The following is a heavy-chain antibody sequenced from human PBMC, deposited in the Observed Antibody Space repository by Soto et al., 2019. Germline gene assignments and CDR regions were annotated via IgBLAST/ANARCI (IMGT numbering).Heavy chain of an antibody. Sequence: QVQLGQSGAEVKKPGASVKFSCKASGGTFSSYAISWVRQAPGQGLEWMGGIIPIFGTANYAQKFQGRVTITADESKSTAYMALSSLRSEHTAVYCCARATPSYDRDWARGWYYGMDVWGQGTTVTVSS. D-gene: IGHD3-9*01. CDR2: IIPIFGTA. CDR3: ARATPSYDRDWARGWYYGMDV. J-gene: IGHJ6*02. V-gene: IGHV1-69*01. CDR1: GGTFSSYA.